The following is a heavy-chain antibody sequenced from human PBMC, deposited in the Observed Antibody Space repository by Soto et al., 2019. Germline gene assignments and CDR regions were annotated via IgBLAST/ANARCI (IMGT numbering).Heavy chain of an antibody. D-gene: IGHD3-10*01. J-gene: IGHJ4*01. CDR3: ARHVVESLSFGERVHHFDY. CDR2: FDPEDGET. Sequence: ASVKVSCTVSGYTLTDLSMQCVRQAPGKGLEWMGGFDPEDGETIYAQKFQGRVTMTEDTSKNQFSLKLSSVTAADTAVYYCARHVVESLSFGERVHHFDYWGHGTLVTVSS. CDR1: GYTLTDLS. V-gene: IGHV1-24*01.